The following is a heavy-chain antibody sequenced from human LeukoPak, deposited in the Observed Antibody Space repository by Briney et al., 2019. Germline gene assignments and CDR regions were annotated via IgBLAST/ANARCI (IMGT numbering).Heavy chain of an antibody. CDR2: ISGNGGST. V-gene: IGHV3-23*01. CDR1: GFTFSSYA. CDR3: AKHRFESGGYHSTD. Sequence: GGSLRLSCAASGFTFSSYAMSWVRQAPGKGLEWVSGISGNGGSTCYADSVRGRFTISRDISKNTLYLQMNSLRDEDTAVYYCAKHRFESGGYHSTDWGQGTLVIVSS. D-gene: IGHD3-22*01. J-gene: IGHJ4*02.